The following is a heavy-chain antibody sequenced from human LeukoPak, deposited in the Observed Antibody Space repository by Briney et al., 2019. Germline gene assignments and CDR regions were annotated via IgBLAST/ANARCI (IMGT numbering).Heavy chain of an antibody. CDR3: ARDQTSARGYYDILTGYSGGYYYGMDV. V-gene: IGHV3-33*01. Sequence: PGRSLRLSCAASGFTFSSYGMHWVRQAPGKGLEWVAVIWYDGSNKYYADSVKGRFTISRDNSKNTLYLQMNSLRAEDTAVYYCARDQTSARGYYDILTGYSGGYYYGMDVWGQGTTVTVSS. J-gene: IGHJ6*02. CDR1: GFTFSSYG. D-gene: IGHD3-9*01. CDR2: IWYDGSNK.